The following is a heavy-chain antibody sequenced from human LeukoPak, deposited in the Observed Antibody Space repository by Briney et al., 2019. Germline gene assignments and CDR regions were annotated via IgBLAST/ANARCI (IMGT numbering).Heavy chain of an antibody. CDR2: ISSRSSYI. CDR1: GFTFSNAR. J-gene: IGHJ4*02. V-gene: IGHV3-21*01. CDR3: ARDTDIDDYGGNGFDPGWALDY. Sequence: KPGGSLRLSCAASGFTFSNARMSWVRQAPGKGLEWVSSISSRSSYIYYADSVKGRFTIPRDNAKNSLYLQMNSLRAEDTAVYYCARDTDIDDYGGNGFDPGWALDYWGQGTLVTVSS. D-gene: IGHD4-17*01.